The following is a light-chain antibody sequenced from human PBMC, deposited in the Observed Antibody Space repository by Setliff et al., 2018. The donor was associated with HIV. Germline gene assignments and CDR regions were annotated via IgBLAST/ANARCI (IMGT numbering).Light chain of an antibody. Sequence: QSALTQPASVSGSPGQSITISCTGTSSDVGGFNYVSWYQQHPGKAPKLMISDVSNRPSGVSNRFSGSKSDNTASLTISGLQAEDEADYYCGPYTSSHVFGTGTKVTVL. CDR1: SSDVGGFNY. CDR2: DVS. CDR3: GPYTSSHV. V-gene: IGLV2-14*03. J-gene: IGLJ1*01.